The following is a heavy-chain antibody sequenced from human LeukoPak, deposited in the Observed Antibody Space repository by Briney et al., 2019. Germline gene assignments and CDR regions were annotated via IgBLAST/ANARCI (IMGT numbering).Heavy chain of an antibody. CDR1: GFTFSSYA. J-gene: IGHJ3*02. CDR2: ISGSGGST. V-gene: IGHV3-23*01. Sequence: GGSLRLSCAASGFTFSSYAMSWVRQAPGKGLEWVSAISGSGGSTYYADSVKGRFTIFRDNSKNTLYLQMNSLRAEDTAIYYCTKKPGVVEIWGQGTMVTVPS. CDR3: TKKPGVVEI. D-gene: IGHD2-15*01.